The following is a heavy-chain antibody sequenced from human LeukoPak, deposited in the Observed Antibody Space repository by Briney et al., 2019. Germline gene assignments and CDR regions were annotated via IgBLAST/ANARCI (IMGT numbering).Heavy chain of an antibody. CDR2: IYTSGST. CDR1: GGSISSYY. V-gene: IGHV4-4*07. J-gene: IGHJ4*02. D-gene: IGHD2-15*01. Sequence: KPSETLSLTCTVSGGSISSYYWSWIRQPAGKGLEWIGRIYTSGSTNYNPSLKSRVTMSVDTSKNQFSLKLSSVTAADTAVCYCAREEDCSGGSCYVVYWGQGTLVTVSS. CDR3: AREEDCSGGSCYVVY.